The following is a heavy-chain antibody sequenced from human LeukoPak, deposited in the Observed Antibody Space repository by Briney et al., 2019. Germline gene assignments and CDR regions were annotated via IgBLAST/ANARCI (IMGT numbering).Heavy chain of an antibody. Sequence: SETLSLTCTVSGGSISSYYWSWIRQPPGKGLEWIGYIYYSGSTNYNPSLESRVTISVDTSKNQFSLKLSSVTAADTAVYYCASITMVRGVHVYYFDYWGQGTLVTVSS. CDR2: IYYSGST. J-gene: IGHJ4*02. CDR1: GGSISSYY. D-gene: IGHD3-10*01. V-gene: IGHV4-59*13. CDR3: ASITMVRGVHVYYFDY.